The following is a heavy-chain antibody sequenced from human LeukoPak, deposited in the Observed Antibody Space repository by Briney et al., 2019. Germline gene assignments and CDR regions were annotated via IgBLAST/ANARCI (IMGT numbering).Heavy chain of an antibody. CDR2: INPKSGGT. Sequence: ASVKVSCKASGYSFTGHYMHWVRQAPGQGLEWMGWINPKSGGTNYAQKFQGRVTMTRDTSISTAYMELRSLRSDDTAVYYCARAGPDYGDYNYWGQGTLVTVSS. CDR1: GYSFTGHY. CDR3: ARAGPDYGDYNY. D-gene: IGHD4-17*01. J-gene: IGHJ4*02. V-gene: IGHV1-2*02.